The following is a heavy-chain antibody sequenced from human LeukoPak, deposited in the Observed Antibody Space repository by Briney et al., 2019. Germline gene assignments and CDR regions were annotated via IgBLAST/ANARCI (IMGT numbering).Heavy chain of an antibody. J-gene: IGHJ5*02. CDR3: AIGYSSSWYLDP. CDR1: GFTVSSNY. CDR2: ISSGGST. V-gene: IGHV3-53*05. Sequence: PGGSLRLSCAASGFTVSSNYMSWVRQAPGKGLEWVSVISSGGSTYYADSVKGRFTISRDNSENTLYLQMNSLRAEDTAVYYCAIGYSSSWYLDPWGQGTLVTVSS. D-gene: IGHD6-13*01.